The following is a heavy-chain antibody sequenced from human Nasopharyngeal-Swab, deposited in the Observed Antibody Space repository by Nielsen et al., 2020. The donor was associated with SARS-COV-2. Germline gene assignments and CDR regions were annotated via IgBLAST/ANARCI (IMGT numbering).Heavy chain of an antibody. J-gene: IGHJ4*02. CDR1: GFTFRSYG. D-gene: IGHD6-13*01. CDR3: ARDLGSAAGTNY. CDR2: IWFDGSNK. Sequence: GGSLRLSCAASGFTFRSYGMHWVRQAPGKGLKWVAVIWFDGSNKYYVDSVKGRFTISRDNSKNTLYLQMNSLRVEDTAIYYCARDLGSAAGTNYWGQGTLVTVSS. V-gene: IGHV3-33*01.